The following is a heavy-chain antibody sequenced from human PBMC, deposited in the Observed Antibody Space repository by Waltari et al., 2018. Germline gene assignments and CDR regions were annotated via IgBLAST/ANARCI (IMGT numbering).Heavy chain of an antibody. CDR3: ARSWIQLAYDY. V-gene: IGHV1-2*02. CDR1: GYTFPAYY. CDR2: INVNSGVT. Sequence: QVQLVQSGAEVKKPGAEVKVSCKASGYTFPAYYIHWVRQAPGQGLEWMGWINVNSGVTNYAPKFHDRVTITTDTSIFTAYMELSRLTSDDTAVYFCARSWIQLAYDYWGQGTLVTVSS. D-gene: IGHD1-1*01. J-gene: IGHJ4*02.